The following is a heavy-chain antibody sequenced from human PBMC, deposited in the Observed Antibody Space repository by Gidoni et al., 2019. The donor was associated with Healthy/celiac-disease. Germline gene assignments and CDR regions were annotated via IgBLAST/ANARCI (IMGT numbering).Heavy chain of an antibody. CDR2: ISSSSSYI. CDR3: ARSTEPYD. Sequence: EVQLVESGGGLVKPGGSLRLSCAASGFTFSIDSMIWVRQAPGKGLVWVSSISSSSSYIYYADSVKGRFTISRDNAKNSLYLQMNSLRAEDTAVYYCARSTEPYDWGQGTLVTVSS. D-gene: IGHD2-8*02. V-gene: IGHV3-21*01. J-gene: IGHJ4*02. CDR1: GFTFSIDS.